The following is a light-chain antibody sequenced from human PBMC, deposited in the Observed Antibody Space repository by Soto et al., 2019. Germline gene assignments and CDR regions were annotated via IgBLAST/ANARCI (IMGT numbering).Light chain of an antibody. V-gene: IGKV1-33*01. CDR2: DAA. J-gene: IGKJ4*01. CDR1: QDITNY. CDR3: QQYENRPLT. Sequence: DIQLTQSPPSLSASVGDGVTITCQASQDITNYLNWYQHKSGKSPKLLIFDAANLEAGVPSRFSGGGSGKHFTFTISSLQPEDVATYYCQQYENRPLTFGGGTKLE.